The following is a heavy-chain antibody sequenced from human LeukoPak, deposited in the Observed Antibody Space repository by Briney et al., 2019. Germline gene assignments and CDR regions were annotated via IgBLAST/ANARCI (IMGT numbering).Heavy chain of an antibody. V-gene: IGHV3-30-3*01. Sequence: GGSLRLSCAASGFTFSSYAMHWVRQAPGKGLEWVAVISYDGSNKYYADSVRGRFTISRDNSKNTLYLQMNSLRAEDTAVYYCARGDQLYCGGDCYTDYWGQGTLVTVSS. J-gene: IGHJ4*02. CDR2: ISYDGSNK. CDR1: GFTFSSYA. CDR3: ARGDQLYCGGDCYTDY. D-gene: IGHD2-21*02.